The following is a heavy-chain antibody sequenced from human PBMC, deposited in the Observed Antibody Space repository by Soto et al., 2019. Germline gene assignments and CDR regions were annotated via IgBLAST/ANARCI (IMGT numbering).Heavy chain of an antibody. V-gene: IGHV4-39*01. CDR1: GGSISSSSYY. Sequence: SETLSLTCTVSGGSISSSSYYWGWIRQPPGKGLEWIGSIYYSGSTYYNPSLKSRVTISVDTSKNQFSLKLSSVTAADTAVYYCASLNYYDFWSGYFPNPHYYYGMDVWGQGTTVTVSS. D-gene: IGHD3-3*01. CDR2: IYYSGST. CDR3: ASLNYYDFWSGYFPNPHYYYGMDV. J-gene: IGHJ6*02.